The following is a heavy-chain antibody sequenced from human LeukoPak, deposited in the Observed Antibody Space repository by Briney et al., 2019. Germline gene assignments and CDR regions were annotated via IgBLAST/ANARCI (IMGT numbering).Heavy chain of an antibody. CDR2: IYYSGST. Sequence: SETLSLTCTVSGGSISSYYWSWLRQPPGKGLEWIGYIYYSGSTNYNPSLKSRVTISVDTSKNQFSLKLSSVTAADTAVYYCARSGGSGWPYYYYYGMDVWGQGTTVTVSS. D-gene: IGHD6-19*01. CDR3: ARSGGSGWPYYYYYGMDV. CDR1: GGSISSYY. J-gene: IGHJ6*02. V-gene: IGHV4-59*01.